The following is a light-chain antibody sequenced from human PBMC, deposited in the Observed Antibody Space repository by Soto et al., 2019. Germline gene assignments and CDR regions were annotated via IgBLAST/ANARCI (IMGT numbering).Light chain of an antibody. V-gene: IGLV1-44*01. CDR2: IDD. CDR3: ATWDDSLNAAV. CDR1: TSNIAGNT. J-gene: IGLJ7*01. Sequence: QSALTQSPSLSGTPGQRVTISCSGSTSNIAGNTVHWYQHLPETAPKLLIYIDDQRPSGVPDRFSGSKSGTSASLAISGLQSEDEADYYCATWDDSLNAAVFGGGTQLTVL.